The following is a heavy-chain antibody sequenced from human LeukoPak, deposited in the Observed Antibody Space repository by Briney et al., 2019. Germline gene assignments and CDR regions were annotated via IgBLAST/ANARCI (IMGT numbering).Heavy chain of an antibody. CDR1: GYTFTSYG. D-gene: IGHD5-18*01. Sequence: ASVKVSCKASGYTFTSYGISWVRQAPGQGLEWMGWISVYNGNTNYAQKLQGRVTMTTDTSTSTAYMELGSLRSDDTAVYYCARLYDVDTAMAHYYGMDVWGQGTTVTVSS. CDR2: ISVYNGNT. J-gene: IGHJ6*02. V-gene: IGHV1-18*01. CDR3: ARLYDVDTAMAHYYGMDV.